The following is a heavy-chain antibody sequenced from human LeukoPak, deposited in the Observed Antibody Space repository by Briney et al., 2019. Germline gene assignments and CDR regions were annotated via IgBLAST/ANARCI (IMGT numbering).Heavy chain of an antibody. CDR3: AKDGNYFNFDS. CDR2: ITGSGDNT. V-gene: IGHV3-23*01. Sequence: GGSLRLSCVASGFTFSSYVMNWVRQAPGKGLEWVSTITGSGDNTLHADSVKGRFTISRDNSINTLYLQMNSLRAEDTAIYYCAKDGNYFNFDSWGQGTLVTVSS. CDR1: GFTFSSYV. J-gene: IGHJ4*02. D-gene: IGHD1-26*01.